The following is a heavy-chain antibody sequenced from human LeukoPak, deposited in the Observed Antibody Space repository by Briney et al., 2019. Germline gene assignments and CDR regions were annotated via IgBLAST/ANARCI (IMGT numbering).Heavy chain of an antibody. CDR3: ARGPTYYYGSGSLNDY. Sequence: ASVKVSCKASGYTFTSYDINWVRQATGQGLEWMGWMNPNSGNTGYAQKFQGRVTMTRNTSISTAYMELSSRRSEDTAVYYCARGPTYYYGSGSLNDYWGQGTLVTVSS. CDR1: GYTFTSYD. J-gene: IGHJ4*02. V-gene: IGHV1-8*01. D-gene: IGHD3-10*01. CDR2: MNPNSGNT.